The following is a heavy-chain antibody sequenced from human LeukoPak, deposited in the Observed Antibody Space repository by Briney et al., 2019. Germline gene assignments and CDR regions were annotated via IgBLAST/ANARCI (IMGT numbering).Heavy chain of an antibody. Sequence: ASVKVSYKASGYSFTTYNIHWVRQAPGQGLEWMGIINPTDGSTSYAQDFQGRVTVTRDTSTSTVYMELSSLRSEDTAVYYCARVSDIVYSRGFDPWGQGTQVTVSS. J-gene: IGHJ5*02. CDR2: INPTDGST. V-gene: IGHV1-46*01. CDR1: GYSFTTYN. CDR3: ARVSDIVYSRGFDP. D-gene: IGHD2-15*01.